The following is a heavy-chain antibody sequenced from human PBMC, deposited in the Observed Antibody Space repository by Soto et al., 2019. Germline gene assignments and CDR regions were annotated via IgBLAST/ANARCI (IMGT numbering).Heavy chain of an antibody. Sequence: AASVKVSCKASGGTFSSYAISWVRQAPGQGLEWMGGIIPIFGTANYAQKFQGRVTITADESTSTAYMELSSLRSEDTAVYYCARDIAIVATIGAYDAFDIWGQGTMVTVSS. V-gene: IGHV1-69*13. CDR1: GGTFSSYA. J-gene: IGHJ3*02. CDR2: IIPIFGTA. D-gene: IGHD5-12*01. CDR3: ARDIAIVATIGAYDAFDI.